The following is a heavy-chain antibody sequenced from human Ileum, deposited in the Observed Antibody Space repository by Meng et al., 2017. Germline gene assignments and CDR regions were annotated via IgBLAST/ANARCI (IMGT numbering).Heavy chain of an antibody. J-gene: IGHJ4*02. D-gene: IGHD3-3*01. CDR3: AGVSYDFWTGYPNFYFDS. V-gene: IGHV3-48*03. CDR1: IFTFSSYE. CDR2: INPGSNTI. Sequence: GGSLRLSCAASIFTFSSYEMSWVRQAPGKGLEWVAYINPGSNTIFYADSVKGRFTISRDNAKNSLYLQMNSLRAEDTSVYYCAGVSYDFWTGYPNFYFDSWGQGTLVTVSS.